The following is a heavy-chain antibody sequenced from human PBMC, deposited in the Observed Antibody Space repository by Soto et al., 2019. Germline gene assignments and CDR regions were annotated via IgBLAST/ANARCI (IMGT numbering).Heavy chain of an antibody. Sequence: EVHLVESGGGSVQPGGSLRISCGASGFTFGSYWMDWVRQVPGKGLVWVSRINGDGRITTYADSVKGRFNISRDNAGSTLYLQMNSLRVDDTAVYYCSRETLWFGESPKSGGQGTLVTVSS. CDR1: GFTFGSYW. CDR3: SRETLWFGESPKS. J-gene: IGHJ4*02. D-gene: IGHD3-10*01. CDR2: INGDGRIT. V-gene: IGHV3-74*01.